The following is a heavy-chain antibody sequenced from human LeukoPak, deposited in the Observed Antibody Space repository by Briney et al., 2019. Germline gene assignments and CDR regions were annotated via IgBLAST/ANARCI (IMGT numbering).Heavy chain of an antibody. CDR1: GFTFSSYN. D-gene: IGHD1-26*01. CDR2: ISSSSIYI. CDR3: ARGERGAFDI. J-gene: IGHJ3*02. V-gene: IGHV3-21*01. Sequence: GGSLRLSCAASGFTFSSYNMNWVRQAPGKGLEWVSSISSSSIYIYYADSVKGRFTISRDNAENSLYLQMNSLRAEDTAVYYCARGERGAFDIWGQGTMVTVSS.